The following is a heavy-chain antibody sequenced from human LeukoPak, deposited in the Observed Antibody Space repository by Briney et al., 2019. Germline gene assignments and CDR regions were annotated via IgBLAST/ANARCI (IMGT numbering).Heavy chain of an antibody. V-gene: IGHV4-30-2*01. CDR3: ARDSGYDRGIDY. J-gene: IGHJ4*02. CDR1: GGSISSGGYS. D-gene: IGHD5-12*01. CDR2: LYHSRRT. Sequence: SQTLSLTCAVSGGSISSGGYSWSWIRQPPGKGLEWIGYLYHSRRTYYTPPPKSRVTISVGRSKIQFSLKLSSVTAADTAVYYCARDSGYDRGIDYWGQGTLVTVSS.